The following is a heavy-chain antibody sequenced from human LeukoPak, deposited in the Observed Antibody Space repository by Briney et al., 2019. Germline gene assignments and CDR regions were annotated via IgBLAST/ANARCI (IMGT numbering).Heavy chain of an antibody. Sequence: GASVKVFCKASGYTFTSYGISWVRQAPGQGLEWMGWISAYNGNTNYAQKLQGRVTMTTDTSTSTAYMELRSLRSDDTAVYYCARGIKYQLLYYYYGVDVWGQGTTVTVSS. CDR1: GYTFTSYG. J-gene: IGHJ6*02. V-gene: IGHV1-18*01. D-gene: IGHD2-2*01. CDR2: ISAYNGNT. CDR3: ARGIKYQLLYYYYGVDV.